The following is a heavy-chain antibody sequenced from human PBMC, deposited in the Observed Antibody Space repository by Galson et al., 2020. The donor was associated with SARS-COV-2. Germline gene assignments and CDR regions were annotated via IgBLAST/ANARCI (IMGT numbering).Heavy chain of an antibody. J-gene: IGHJ4*02. D-gene: IGHD3-3*01. CDR1: GYSISSGYY. CDR3: ARAFRDFWSGYQTYYFDY. V-gene: IGHV4-38-2*01. Sequence: SQTLSLTCAVSGYSISSGYYWGWIRQPPGKGLEGIGSIYHSGSTYYNPSLKSRVTISVDTSKNQFSLKLSSVTAADTAVYYCARAFRDFWSGYQTYYFDYWGQGTLVTVSS. CDR2: IYHSGST.